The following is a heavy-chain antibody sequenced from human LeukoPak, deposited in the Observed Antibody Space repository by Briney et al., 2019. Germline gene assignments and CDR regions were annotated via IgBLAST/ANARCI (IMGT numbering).Heavy chain of an antibody. J-gene: IGHJ3*02. CDR3: ARFLSDVVVVAATPVDAFDI. D-gene: IGHD2-15*01. CDR1: GGSFSGYY. Sequence: SETLSLTCAVYGGSFSGYYWSWIRQPPGKGLEWIGEINHSGSTTYNPSLKSRVTISVDTSKNQFSLKLSSVTAADTAVYYCARFLSDVVVVAATPVDAFDIWGQGTMVTVSS. CDR2: INHSGST. V-gene: IGHV4-34*01.